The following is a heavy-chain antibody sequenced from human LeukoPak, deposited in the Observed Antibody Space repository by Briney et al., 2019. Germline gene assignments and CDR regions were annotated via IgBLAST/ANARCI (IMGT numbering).Heavy chain of an antibody. CDR1: GYTFTSYG. J-gene: IGHJ5*02. CDR3: ARERKTYYYDSSGYCGT. V-gene: IGHV1-18*01. D-gene: IGHD3-22*01. CDR2: ISAYNGNT. Sequence: ASVKVSCKASGYTFTSYGISWVRQAPGQGLEWMGWISAYNGNTNYAQKLQGRVTMTTDTSTSTAYMELSSLRSEDTAVYYCARERKTYYYDSSGYCGTWGQGTLVTVSS.